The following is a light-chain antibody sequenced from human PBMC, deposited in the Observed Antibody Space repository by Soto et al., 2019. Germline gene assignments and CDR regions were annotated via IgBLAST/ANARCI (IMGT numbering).Light chain of an antibody. V-gene: IGKV3-11*01. CDR3: QQSSNWPPWT. Sequence: EIVLTQSPATLSLSPGERATFSCKASQSVGTSLAWFQQKPGQAPRLLIYDASVRATGIPARFSGSGSGTDFTLTISRLQPEESAMYYCQQSSNWPPWTFGRGTRVEI. CDR2: DAS. J-gene: IGKJ1*01. CDR1: QSVGTS.